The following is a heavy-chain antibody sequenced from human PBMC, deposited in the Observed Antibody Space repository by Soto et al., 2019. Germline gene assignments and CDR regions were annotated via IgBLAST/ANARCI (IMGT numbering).Heavy chain of an antibody. CDR1: GGTFSSYA. V-gene: IGHV1-69*06. J-gene: IGHJ3*02. CDR3: ASMIVVVGAFDI. CDR2: IIPIFGTA. D-gene: IGHD3-22*01. Sequence: SVKVSCKASGGTFSSYAISWVRQAPGQGLEWMGGIIPIFGTANYAQKFQGRVTITADKSTSTAYMELSSLRSEDTAVYYCASMIVVVGAFDIWGQGTIVTVSS.